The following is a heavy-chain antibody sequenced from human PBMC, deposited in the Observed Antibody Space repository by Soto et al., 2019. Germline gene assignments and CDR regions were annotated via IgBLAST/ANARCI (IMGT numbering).Heavy chain of an antibody. J-gene: IGHJ4*02. CDR3: ARASHDYSKGLGPPLFDY. CDR1: GFTFSSYD. CDR2: IGTAGDT. D-gene: IGHD4-4*01. V-gene: IGHV3-13*01. Sequence: GGSLRLSCAASGFTFSSYDMHWVRQATGKGLEWVSAIGTAGDTYYPGSVKGRFTISRENAKNSLYLQMNSLRAGDTAVYYCARASHDYSKGLGPPLFDYWGQGTLVTVSS.